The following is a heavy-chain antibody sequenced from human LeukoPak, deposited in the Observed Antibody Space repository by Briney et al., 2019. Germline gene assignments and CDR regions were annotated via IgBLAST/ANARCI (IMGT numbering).Heavy chain of an antibody. Sequence: PGGSLRLSCAASGFTFTSYAMSWVRQAPGKGLEWVSAISDSGGSTYYADSVKGRFTISRDNSKNTLYLQMNSLRAEDTAVYYCAKVLQGYWYFDLWGRGTLVTVSS. J-gene: IGHJ2*01. V-gene: IGHV3-23*01. CDR1: GFTFTSYA. CDR3: AKVLQGYWYFDL. CDR2: ISDSGGST.